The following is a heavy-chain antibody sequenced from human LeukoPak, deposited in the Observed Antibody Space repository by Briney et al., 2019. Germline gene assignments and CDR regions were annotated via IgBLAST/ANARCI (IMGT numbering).Heavy chain of an antibody. Sequence: TLSLTRTVSGGSISSGGYYWSWIRQHPGKGLEWIGYIYYSGSTYYNPSLKSRVTISVDTSKNQFSLKLSSVTAADTAVYYCARASATAMWFDPWGQGTLVTVSS. D-gene: IGHD2-2*01. CDR2: IYYSGST. CDR1: GGSISSGGYY. V-gene: IGHV4-31*03. CDR3: ARASATAMWFDP. J-gene: IGHJ5*02.